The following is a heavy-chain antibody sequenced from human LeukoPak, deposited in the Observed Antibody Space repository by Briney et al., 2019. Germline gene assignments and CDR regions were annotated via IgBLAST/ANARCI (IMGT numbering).Heavy chain of an antibody. CDR2: INPSGGST. CDR1: GYTFTNYF. D-gene: IGHD1-26*01. Sequence: ASVKVSCKASGYTFTNYFMHWVRQAPGQGLEWMGVINPSGGSTSYVQNFQGRVTMTRDMSTSTVYMELSSLRSEDTAVYYCARDPSRIVGVQNWFDPWGQGTLVTVSS. CDR3: ARDPSRIVGVQNWFDP. V-gene: IGHV1-46*01. J-gene: IGHJ5*02.